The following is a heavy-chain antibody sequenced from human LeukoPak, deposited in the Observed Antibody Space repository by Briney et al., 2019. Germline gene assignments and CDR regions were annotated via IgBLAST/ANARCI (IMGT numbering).Heavy chain of an antibody. CDR1: GGTFSSYA. CDR2: IIPILGIA. V-gene: IGHV1-69*04. J-gene: IGHJ5*02. Sequence: ASVKVSCNASGGTFSSYAISWVRQAPGQGLEWMGRIIPILGIANYAQKFQGRVTITADKSTSTAYMELSSLRSEDTAVYYCARVDDILTGYSPWGQGTLVTVSS. CDR3: ARVDDILTGYSP. D-gene: IGHD3-9*01.